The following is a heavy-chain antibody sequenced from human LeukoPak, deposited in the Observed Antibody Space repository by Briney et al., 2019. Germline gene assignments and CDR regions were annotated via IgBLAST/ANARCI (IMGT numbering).Heavy chain of an antibody. CDR3: ARMHCSGGSCYTAYFDY. CDR1: GGSISSGGYY. J-gene: IGHJ4*02. Sequence: SETLSLTCTFSGGSISSGGYYWSWIRQHPGKGLEWIGYIYYSGSTYYNLSLKSRVTISVDTSKNQFSLKLSSVTAADTAVYYCARMHCSGGSCYTAYFDYWGQGTLVTVSS. D-gene: IGHD2-15*01. CDR2: IYYSGST. V-gene: IGHV4-31*03.